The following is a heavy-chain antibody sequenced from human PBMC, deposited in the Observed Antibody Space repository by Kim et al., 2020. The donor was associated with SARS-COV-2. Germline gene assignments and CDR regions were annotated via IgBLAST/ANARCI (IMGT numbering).Heavy chain of an antibody. CDR2: ISWDGGST. CDR3: AKARGYSYGTEYYFDY. Sequence: GGSLRLSCAASGFTFDDYTMHWVRQAPGKGLEWVYLISWDGGSTYYADSVKGRFTISRDNSKNSLYLQMNSLRTEDTALYYCAKARGYSYGTEYYFDYWGQGTLVTVSS. V-gene: IGHV3-43*01. CDR1: GFTFDDYT. J-gene: IGHJ4*02. D-gene: IGHD5-18*01.